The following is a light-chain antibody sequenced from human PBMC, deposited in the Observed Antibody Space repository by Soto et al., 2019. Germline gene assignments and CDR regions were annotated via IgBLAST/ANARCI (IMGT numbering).Light chain of an antibody. Sequence: EFVLTQSPGFLSLSPGERATLSCRASQSVDSSFFAWYQQKPGQAPRLLIYGASKRATGIPDRFSGSGSGTYFTLTISRLEPEDFAVYYCQQYVSSVTFGQGTKVEIK. V-gene: IGKV3-20*01. CDR2: GAS. CDR3: QQYVSSVT. J-gene: IGKJ1*01. CDR1: QSVDSSF.